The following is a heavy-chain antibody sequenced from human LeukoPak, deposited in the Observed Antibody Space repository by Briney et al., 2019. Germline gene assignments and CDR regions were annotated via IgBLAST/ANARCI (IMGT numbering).Heavy chain of an antibody. CDR2: ISGSSDAT. V-gene: IGHV3-23*01. J-gene: IGHJ4*02. CDR1: GFPFSTYG. D-gene: IGHD3-10*01. Sequence: GGTLRLSCAASGFPFSTYGMSWVPEAPGKGLEWVSAISGSSDATFYADSVKGRFTVSSDNAKNTRYLQMNSLRAEDTAVYFCAKDMVRGYYFDCWGQGTLITVSS. CDR3: AKDMVRGYYFDC.